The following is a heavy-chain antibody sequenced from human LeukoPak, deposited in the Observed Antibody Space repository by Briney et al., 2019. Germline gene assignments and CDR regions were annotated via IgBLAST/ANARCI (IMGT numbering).Heavy chain of an antibody. D-gene: IGHD1-1*01. J-gene: IGHJ4*02. CDR2: INHSGST. CDR3: VRGGTTGTTTPFDY. Sequence: PSETLSLTCAVYGGSFSGYYWSWIRQPPGKGLEWIGEINHSGSTNYDPSLKSRVTISVDTSKNQFSLKLSSVTAADTAVYYCVRGGTTGTTTPFDYWGQGTLVTVSS. V-gene: IGHV4-34*01. CDR1: GGSFSGYY.